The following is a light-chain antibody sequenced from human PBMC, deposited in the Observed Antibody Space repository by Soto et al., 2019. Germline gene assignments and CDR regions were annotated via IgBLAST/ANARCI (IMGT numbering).Light chain of an antibody. Sequence: EIVLTQSPGTLSLSPGERATLSCRASQSVSSSYLAWYQQKPGQAPRLLIYGASSRATGIPDRFSGSGSGTDFTLTISRLEPEEFAAYYCHQYDSSPLPFGGGTKVEIK. CDR2: GAS. CDR3: HQYDSSPLP. CDR1: QSVSSSY. V-gene: IGKV3-20*01. J-gene: IGKJ4*01.